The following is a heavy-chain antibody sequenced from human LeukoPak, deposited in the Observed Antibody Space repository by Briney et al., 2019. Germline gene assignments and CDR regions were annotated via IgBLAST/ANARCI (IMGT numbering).Heavy chain of an antibody. CDR1: GHTHTQLS. CDR2: FDPEDGET. D-gene: IGHD1-26*01. J-gene: IGHJ4*02. CDR3: ATDSGTYFLF. Sequence: ASVKVSCETSGHTHTQLSMHCVRQAPGKPLEWMGGFDPEDGETIYAQKFQGRVTMTEDTSTDTAYMELSSLRSDDTAVYYCATDSGTYFLFWGQGTLVTVSS. V-gene: IGHV1-24*01.